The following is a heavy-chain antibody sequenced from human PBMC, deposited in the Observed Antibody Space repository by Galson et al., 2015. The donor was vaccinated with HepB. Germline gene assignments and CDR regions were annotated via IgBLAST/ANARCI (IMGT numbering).Heavy chain of an antibody. V-gene: IGHV3-30-3*01. CDR1: GFTFSSYA. J-gene: IGHJ6*02. Sequence: SLRLSCAASGFTFSSYAMHWVRQAPGKGLEWVAVISYDGSNKYYADSVKGRFTISRDNSKNTLYLQMNSLRAEDTAVYYCARFRAVAGPNHVGYYYYYGMDVWGQGTTVTVSS. D-gene: IGHD6-19*01. CDR3: ARFRAVAGPNHVGYYYYYGMDV. CDR2: ISYDGSNK.